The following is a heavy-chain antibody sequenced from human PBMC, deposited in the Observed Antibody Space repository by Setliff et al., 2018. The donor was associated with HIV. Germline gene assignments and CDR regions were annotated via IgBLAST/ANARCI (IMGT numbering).Heavy chain of an antibody. CDR2: INPSGAGT. Sequence: GASVKVSCKASGYTFTGYYMHWVRQAPGQGLEWMGLINPSGAGTSYAQKFEGRVTMTRDTSTDTVYMELSSLKSDDTAVYYCVRRESDYGTKAGFRYWGQGTLVTVSS. V-gene: IGHV1-46*01. CDR1: GYTFTGYY. J-gene: IGHJ4*02. D-gene: IGHD4-17*01. CDR3: VRRESDYGTKAGFRY.